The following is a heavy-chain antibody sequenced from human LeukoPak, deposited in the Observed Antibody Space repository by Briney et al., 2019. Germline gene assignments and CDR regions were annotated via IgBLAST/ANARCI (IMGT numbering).Heavy chain of an antibody. CDR3: ARHLEYASGSFDY. V-gene: IGHV4-59*08. Sequence: PSETLSLTCTVFGGSISSYYWSWIRQPPGKGLEWIGYIYYSGSTNYNPSLKSRVTISVDTSMSQFSLKLSSVTAADTAVYYCARHLEYASGSFDYWGQGTLVTVSS. D-gene: IGHD6-19*01. J-gene: IGHJ4*02. CDR2: IYYSGST. CDR1: GGSISSYY.